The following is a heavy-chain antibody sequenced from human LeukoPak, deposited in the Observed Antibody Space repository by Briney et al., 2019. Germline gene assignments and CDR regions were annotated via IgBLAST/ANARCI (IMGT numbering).Heavy chain of an antibody. V-gene: IGHV4-34*01. Sequence: TSETLSLTCAVYGGSFCGYYWSWIRQPPGKGLDWIGEINHSRSTNYNPSLKSPVTISVDTSKNQFLLKVSSVTGADKAVYFCERVGLSYVINAWSESGLGAYPTKYYYHMDVWGKGTTVTVSS. CDR1: GGSFCGYY. CDR3: ERVGLSYVINAWSESGLGAYPTKYYYHMDV. CDR2: INHSRST. J-gene: IGHJ6*03. D-gene: IGHD5-18*01.